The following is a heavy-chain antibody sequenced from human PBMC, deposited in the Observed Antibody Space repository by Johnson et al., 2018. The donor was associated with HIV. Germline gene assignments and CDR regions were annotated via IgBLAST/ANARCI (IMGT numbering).Heavy chain of an antibody. J-gene: IGHJ3*02. V-gene: IGHV3-7*01. CDR2: IKQDGSEK. CDR1: GFTFGDYA. Sequence: VQLVESGGGVVQPGRSQRLSCAASGFTFGDYAMSWVRQAPGKGLEWVANIKQDGSEKYYVDSVKGRFTISRDNAKNSLYLQMNSLRAEDTAVYYCAKWSIVGAGSYDAFDIWGQGTMVTVSS. D-gene: IGHD1-26*01. CDR3: AKWSIVGAGSYDAFDI.